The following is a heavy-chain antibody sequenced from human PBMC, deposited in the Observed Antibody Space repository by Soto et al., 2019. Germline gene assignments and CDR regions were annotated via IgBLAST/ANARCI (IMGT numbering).Heavy chain of an antibody. CDR1: RFNFDDSA. J-gene: IGHJ3*02. V-gene: IGHV3-9*01. D-gene: IGHD3-22*01. CDR3: ARARRYDTLGDAFDI. CDR2: ISWNSGSI. Sequence: EVQLVESGGGLVQPGRSLRLSCAASRFNFDDSAMHWVRQAPGKGLEWVSGISWNSGSIDYAASVKGRFTISRDNAKNSLYMQMIGLRVEDTALYYCARARRYDTLGDAFDIWGQGTMVTVSS.